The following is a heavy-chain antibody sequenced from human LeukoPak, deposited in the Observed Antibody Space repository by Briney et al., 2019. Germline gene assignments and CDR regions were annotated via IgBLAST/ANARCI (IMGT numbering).Heavy chain of an antibody. CDR3: ARRSSAAAGNDAFDI. V-gene: IGHV3-21*01. J-gene: IGHJ3*02. CDR1: GFTFSSYS. CDR2: ISSSSSYI. Sequence: GGSLRLSCAASGFTFSSYSMNWVRQAPGKGLEWVSSISSSSSYIYYADSVKGRFTISRDNAKNSLYLQMNSLRAEDTAVYYCARRSSAAAGNDAFDIWGQGTMVTVSS. D-gene: IGHD6-13*01.